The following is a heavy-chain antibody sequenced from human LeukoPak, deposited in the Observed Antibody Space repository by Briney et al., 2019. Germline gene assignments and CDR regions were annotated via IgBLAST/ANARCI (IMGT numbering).Heavy chain of an antibody. J-gene: IGHJ4*02. D-gene: IGHD3-9*01. V-gene: IGHV3-30*18. CDR3: AKALLRYFDWTFDY. Sequence: PGGSLRLSRAASGFTFSSYGMHWVRQAPGKGLEWVSFISYDGSNKYSPDSVKGRFTISRDNSKNTLYLQMNSLRAEDTAVYYCAKALLRYFDWTFDYWGQGTLVTVSS. CDR1: GFTFSSYG. CDR2: ISYDGSNK.